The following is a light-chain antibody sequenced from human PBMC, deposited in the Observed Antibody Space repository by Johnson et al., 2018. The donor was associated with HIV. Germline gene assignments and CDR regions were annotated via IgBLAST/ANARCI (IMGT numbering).Light chain of an antibody. J-gene: IGLJ1*01. CDR3: GTWDGSLRGGF. Sequence: QSVLTQSPSVSAAPGQKVTISCSGSSSNIGNNYVSWYQQVPGTAPKLLIFDNNKRPSGIPDRFSGSKSGTSATLGITGLQTGDEADYYCGTWDGSLRGGFFGTGTKVTVL. CDR2: DNN. V-gene: IGLV1-51*01. CDR1: SSNIGNNY.